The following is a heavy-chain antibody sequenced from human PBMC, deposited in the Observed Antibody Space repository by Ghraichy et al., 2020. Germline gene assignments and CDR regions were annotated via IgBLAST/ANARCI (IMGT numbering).Heavy chain of an antibody. J-gene: IGHJ4*02. CDR3: ARELGDSSGYYLDY. Sequence: GGSLRLSCAASGFTFSSYSMNWVRQAPGKGLEWVSYISSSSSTIYYADSVKGRFTISRDNAKNSLYLQMNSLRDEDTAVYYCARELGDSSGYYLDYWGQGTLVTVSS. CDR1: GFTFSSYS. CDR2: ISSSSSTI. V-gene: IGHV3-48*02. D-gene: IGHD3-22*01.